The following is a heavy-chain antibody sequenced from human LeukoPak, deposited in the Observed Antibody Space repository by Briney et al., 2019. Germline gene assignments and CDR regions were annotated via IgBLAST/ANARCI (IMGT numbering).Heavy chain of an antibody. CDR3: ARNLVHLWNVFDF. Sequence: GGSLKLSCVASRFTFSNHYMSWDRQAPGKGLEWVATIKPDGSETFYVDSVKGRFTVSRDNAKNSLYLQMSSLRAEDTAVYHCARNLVHLWNVFDFWGLGTMVTVSS. D-gene: IGHD5-18*01. CDR1: RFTFSNHY. CDR2: IKPDGSET. V-gene: IGHV3-7*01. J-gene: IGHJ3*01.